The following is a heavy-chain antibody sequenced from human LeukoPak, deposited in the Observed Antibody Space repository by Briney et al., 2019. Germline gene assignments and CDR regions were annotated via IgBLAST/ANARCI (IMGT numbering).Heavy chain of an antibody. CDR2: IYYSGTT. CDR1: GGSISSYY. D-gene: IGHD6-13*01. CDR3: ARGVYIAAAQYGY. Sequence: PSETLSLTCTVSGGSISSYYWSWLRQPPAKGLEWIGYIYYSGTTNYNPSLKSRVTISVDTSKNQFSLKLSSVTAADTAVYYCARGVYIAAAQYGYWGQGTLVTVSS. V-gene: IGHV4-59*01. J-gene: IGHJ4*02.